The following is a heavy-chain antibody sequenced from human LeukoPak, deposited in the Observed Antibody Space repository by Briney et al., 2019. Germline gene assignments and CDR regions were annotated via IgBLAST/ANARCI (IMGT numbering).Heavy chain of an antibody. Sequence: GGSLRLSCAASGFTFSDYYMSWIRQAPGKGLEWVSYISSSGSTTYYADSVKGRFTISRDNAKNSLYLQMNSLRAEDTAVYYCARGYSSSWYVHYYYMDVWGKGTTVTVSS. J-gene: IGHJ6*03. V-gene: IGHV3-11*01. CDR1: GFTFSDYY. D-gene: IGHD6-13*01. CDR2: ISSSGSTT. CDR3: ARGYSSSWYVHYYYMDV.